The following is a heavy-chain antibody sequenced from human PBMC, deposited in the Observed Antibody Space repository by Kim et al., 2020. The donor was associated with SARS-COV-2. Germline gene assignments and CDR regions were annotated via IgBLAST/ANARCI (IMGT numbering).Heavy chain of an antibody. J-gene: IGHJ4*02. V-gene: IGHV3-23*01. CDR3: AKDLHLTYSSSWYGTW. Sequence: GGSLRLSCAASGFTFSSYAMSWVRQAPGKGLEWVSAISGSGGSTYYADSVKGRFTISRDNSKNTLYLQMNSLRAEDTAVYYCAKDLHLTYSSSWYGTWWGQGTLVTVSS. D-gene: IGHD6-13*01. CDR2: ISGSGGST. CDR1: GFTFSSYA.